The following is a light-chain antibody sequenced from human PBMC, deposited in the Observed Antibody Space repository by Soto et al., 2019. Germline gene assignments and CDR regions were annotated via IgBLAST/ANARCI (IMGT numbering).Light chain of an antibody. V-gene: IGKV3-15*01. CDR1: QSVNNK. J-gene: IGKJ2*01. CDR2: GAS. Sequence: EIVMTQSPATLSVSPGERATLSCRASQSVNNKLAWYQQKPGQAPRLLIYGASTRATGIPARFSGSGSGTEFNLTISSLQSDDFAVYSCHQYSDWYTFGQGTKLEIQ. CDR3: HQYSDWYT.